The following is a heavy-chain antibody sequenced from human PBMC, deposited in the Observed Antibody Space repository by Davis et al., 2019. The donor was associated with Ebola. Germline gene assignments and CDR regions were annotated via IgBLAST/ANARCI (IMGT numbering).Heavy chain of an antibody. J-gene: IGHJ6*02. CDR3: ARDGRAPRMLYGMDV. V-gene: IGHV1-18*04. CDR2: ISAYDGKT. Sequence: ASVKVSCKASGYTFTSYGISWVRQAPGPGLEWMGWISAYDGKTNYAQKFQGRVTMTTDTSTSTAYMDLRSLRSDDTAVYYCARDGRAPRMLYGMDVWGQGTTVTVSS. CDR1: GYTFTSYG. D-gene: IGHD1-1*01.